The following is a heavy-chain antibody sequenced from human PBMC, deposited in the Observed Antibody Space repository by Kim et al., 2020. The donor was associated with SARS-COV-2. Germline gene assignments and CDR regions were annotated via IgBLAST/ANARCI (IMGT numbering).Heavy chain of an antibody. J-gene: IGHJ4*02. Sequence: GGSLRLSCAASGFTFSSYSMNWVRQAPGKGLEWVSYISSSSSTIYYADSVKGRFTISRDNAKNSLYLQMNSLRDEDTAVYYCARAYKSAAGTTDYFDYWGQGTLVTVSS. CDR3: ARAYKSAAGTTDYFDY. CDR2: ISSSSSTI. V-gene: IGHV3-48*02. CDR1: GFTFSSYS. D-gene: IGHD6-13*01.